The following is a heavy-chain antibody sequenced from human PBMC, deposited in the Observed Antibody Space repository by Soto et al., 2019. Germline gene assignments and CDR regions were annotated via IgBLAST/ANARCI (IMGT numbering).Heavy chain of an antibody. CDR1: GYTFTSYG. J-gene: IGHJ4*02. V-gene: IGHV1-18*01. D-gene: IGHD3-10*01. CDR2: ISAYNGNT. Sequence: ASVKVSFKASGYTFTSYGISWVRQAPGQGLEWMGWISAYNGNTNYAQKLQGRVTMTTDTSTSTAYMELRSLRSDDTAVYYCARVYYYGSGSPGFDYWGQGTLVTVSS. CDR3: ARVYYYGSGSPGFDY.